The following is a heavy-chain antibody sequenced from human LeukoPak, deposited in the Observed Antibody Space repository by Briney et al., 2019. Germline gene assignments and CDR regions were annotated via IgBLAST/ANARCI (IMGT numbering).Heavy chain of an antibody. J-gene: IGHJ4*02. CDR1: GFTFSSYS. CDR2: ISSSSSTI. CDR3: AKDPAALVAATSAIDY. V-gene: IGHV3-48*01. Sequence: PGGSLRLSCAASGFTFSSYSMNWVRQAPGKGLEWVSYISSSSSTIYYADSVKGRFTISRDNSKNTLYLQMNSLRAEDTAVYYCAKDPAALVAATSAIDYWGQGTLVTVSS. D-gene: IGHD2-15*01.